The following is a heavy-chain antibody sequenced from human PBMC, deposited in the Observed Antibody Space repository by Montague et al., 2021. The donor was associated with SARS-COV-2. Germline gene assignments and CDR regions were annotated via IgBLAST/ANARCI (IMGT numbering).Heavy chain of an antibody. CDR3: ARAWDSVPAPGTN. Sequence: SETLSLTCTVSGDSISNYYWSWIWQPAGTGMDWIGSVSVSGTFNFNHSLRSRMTMSVDTSKNQFSLKLSSVTAADTAVYFCARAWDSVPAPGTNWGQGTLVTVSS. CDR2: VSVSGTF. CDR1: GDSISNYY. D-gene: IGHD1-26*01. V-gene: IGHV4-4*07. J-gene: IGHJ4*02.